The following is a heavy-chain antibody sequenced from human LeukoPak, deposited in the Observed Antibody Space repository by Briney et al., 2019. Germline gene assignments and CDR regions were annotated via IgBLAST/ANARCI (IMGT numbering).Heavy chain of an antibody. V-gene: IGHV4-30-4*01. CDR2: TYYSGST. CDR3: AREGTYYYGSGSYSPSIY. CDR1: GGSISSGDYY. J-gene: IGHJ4*02. Sequence: SQTLSLTCTVSGGSISSGDYYWSWIRQPPGKGLEWIGYTYYSGSTYYNPSLKSRVTISEDTSKNQFSLKLSSVTAADTAVYYCAREGTYYYGSGSYSPSIYWGQGTLVTVSS. D-gene: IGHD3-10*01.